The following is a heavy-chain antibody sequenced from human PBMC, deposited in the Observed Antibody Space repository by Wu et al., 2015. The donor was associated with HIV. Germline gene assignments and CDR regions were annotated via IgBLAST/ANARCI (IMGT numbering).Heavy chain of an antibody. Sequence: QVQLVQSGAEVKKPGSSVKVSCKASGGTFSSNVISWVRQAPGQGLEWMGGIIPSFATPNYAQKFQGRVTITTDESTSTAYMELSSLRSEDTAVYYCATDADYISGSVYWGQGTLVTVSS. J-gene: IGHJ4*02. CDR1: GGTFSSNV. D-gene: IGHD6-19*01. CDR3: ATDADYISGSVY. CDR2: IIPSFATP. V-gene: IGHV1-69*05.